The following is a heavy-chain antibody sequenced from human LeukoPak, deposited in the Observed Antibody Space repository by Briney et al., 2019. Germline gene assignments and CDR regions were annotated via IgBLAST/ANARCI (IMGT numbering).Heavy chain of an antibody. CDR2: ITGNGDII. CDR1: GFTFSISI. J-gene: IGHJ3*02. V-gene: IGHV3-64*02. CDR3: ARGVYSSGRADVFDI. Sequence: PGGSLRLSCVASGFTFSISIMHWVRQAPGKGLEYVSVITGNGDIIAYADSVKGRFTISRDNSKNTLYLQMGSLRPEDMAVYYCARGVYSSGRADVFDIWGQGTKVIVSS. D-gene: IGHD6-19*01.